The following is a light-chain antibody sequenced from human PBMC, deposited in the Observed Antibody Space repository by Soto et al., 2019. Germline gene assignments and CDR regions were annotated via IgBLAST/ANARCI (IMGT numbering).Light chain of an antibody. Sequence: DIQLTQSPSFLSASVGDRVTITCRASQGLISALAWYQQKPGKAPKLLIHSASTLHSGVPSRFSGSGSGTEFTLAISSLQAEDLAVYYCQQRRGYPITFGQGTRLEIK. V-gene: IGKV1-9*01. J-gene: IGKJ5*01. CDR3: QQRRGYPIT. CDR1: QGLISA. CDR2: SAS.